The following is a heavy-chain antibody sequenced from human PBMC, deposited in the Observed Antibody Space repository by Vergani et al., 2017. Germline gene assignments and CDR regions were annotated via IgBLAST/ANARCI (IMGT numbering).Heavy chain of an antibody. Sequence: QVQLVQSGAEVKKPGASVKVSCKASGYTFTSYDINWVRQATGQGLEWMGWMNPNSGNTGYAQKFPGRVTMTRNTSISTAYMELSSLRSEDTAVYYCARGQGYDFWSGYHYYYYMDVWGKGTTVTVSS. V-gene: IGHV1-8*01. CDR2: MNPNSGNT. D-gene: IGHD3-3*01. CDR3: ARGQGYDFWSGYHYYYYMDV. CDR1: GYTFTSYD. J-gene: IGHJ6*03.